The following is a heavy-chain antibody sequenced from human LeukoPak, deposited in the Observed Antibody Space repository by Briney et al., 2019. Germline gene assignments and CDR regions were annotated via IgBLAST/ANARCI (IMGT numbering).Heavy chain of an antibody. CDR3: ASASGTMVRGVSQGMDV. CDR2: IIPILGIA. D-gene: IGHD3-10*01. J-gene: IGHJ6*02. Sequence: GASVKVSCKASGGTFSSYAISWVRQAPGQGLEWMGRIIPILGIANYAQKFQGRVTITADKSTSTAYMELGSLRSEDTAVYYCASASGTMVRGVSQGMDVWGQGTTVTVSS. CDR1: GGTFSSYA. V-gene: IGHV1-69*04.